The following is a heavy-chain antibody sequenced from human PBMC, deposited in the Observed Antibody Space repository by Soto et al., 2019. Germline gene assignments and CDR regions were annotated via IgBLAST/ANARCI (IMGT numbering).Heavy chain of an antibody. V-gene: IGHV4-30-4*01. CDR3: AREIMAADHFDY. Sequence: PSLILSLTCTVFGGSIRGGDYYWSWIRQTPERGLEWCGYVHYSGNTFYNPSLKSRATISLDTSRNPFSLHLSSVTAADSAVYYCAREIMAADHFDYWGQGALVTVSS. D-gene: IGHD6-13*01. J-gene: IGHJ4*02. CDR2: VHYSGNT. CDR1: GGSIRGGDYY.